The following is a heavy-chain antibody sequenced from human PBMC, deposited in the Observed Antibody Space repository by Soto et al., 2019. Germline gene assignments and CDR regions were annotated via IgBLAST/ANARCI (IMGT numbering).Heavy chain of an antibody. CDR1: GGSISSYY. J-gene: IGHJ6*02. Sequence: PSETLSLTCTVSGGSISSYYWSWIRQPPGKGLEWIGYIYYSGSTNYNPSLKSRVTISVDTSKNQFSLKLSSVTAADTAVYYCARGQQLVRYYYYGMDVWGQGTTVTVSS. CDR2: IYYSGST. D-gene: IGHD6-13*01. V-gene: IGHV4-59*01. CDR3: ARGQQLVRYYYYGMDV.